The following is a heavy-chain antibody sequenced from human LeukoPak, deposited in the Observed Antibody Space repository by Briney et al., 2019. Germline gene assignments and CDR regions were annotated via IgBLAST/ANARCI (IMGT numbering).Heavy chain of an antibody. V-gene: IGHV3-30-3*01. J-gene: IGHJ6*01. CDR2: ISYDGSNK. D-gene: IGHD3-16*01. CDR3: ARGLHYDFYGMEV. Sequence: PGRSLRLSCAASGFTFSSYTMNWVRQAPGKGLEWVAVISYDGSNKYYADSVKGRFTISRDNSKNTLYLQMNSLRAEDTAVYYCARGLHYDFYGMEVWGERGTWSASP. CDR1: GFTFSSYT.